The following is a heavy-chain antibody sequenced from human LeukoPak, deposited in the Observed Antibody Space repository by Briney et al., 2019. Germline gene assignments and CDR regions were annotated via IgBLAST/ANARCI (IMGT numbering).Heavy chain of an antibody. CDR1: GYTFTSYG. Sequence: GASVKVSCKASGYTFTSYGISWVRQAPGQGLEWMGWISAYNGNTNYAQKLQGRVTMTTDTSTSTAYMELRSLRSDDTAVYYCARAGLTYYDYVWGSYRNYLDYWGQGTLVTVSS. CDR2: ISAYNGNT. J-gene: IGHJ4*02. CDR3: ARAGLTYYDYVWGSYRNYLDY. D-gene: IGHD3-16*02. V-gene: IGHV1-18*01.